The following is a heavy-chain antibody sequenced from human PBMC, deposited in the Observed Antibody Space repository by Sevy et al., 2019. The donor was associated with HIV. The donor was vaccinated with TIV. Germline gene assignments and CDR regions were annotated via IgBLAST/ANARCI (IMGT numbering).Heavy chain of an antibody. CDR3: ARRLSSAWYFDF. Sequence: GGSLRLSCAASGFSVSRNHINWVRQAPGKGQELISVIYSDGTTQYADSVKGRFTISRDTSNNTVYLQVSSLRADDTAVYYCARRLSSAWYFDFWGQGTLVTVSS. J-gene: IGHJ4*02. D-gene: IGHD6-19*01. V-gene: IGHV3-53*01. CDR2: IYSDGTT. CDR1: GFSVSRNH.